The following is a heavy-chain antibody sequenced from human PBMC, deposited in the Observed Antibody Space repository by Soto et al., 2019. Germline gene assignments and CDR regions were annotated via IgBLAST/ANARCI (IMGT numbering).Heavy chain of an antibody. CDR3: ARELYSCGGDCPNYMDY. V-gene: IGHV1-46*01. CDR2: ISLYHHST. D-gene: IGHD2-21*02. CDR1: GYPFTDYF. J-gene: IGHJ4*02. Sequence: QAQLVQSGAEVKKPGASVRVSCKTSGYPFTDYFIHWVRQAPGQGLEWMGIISLYHHSTSYAQKFPGRLTVTADTSTPTGYMDLSSLTSEDSAVYWCARELYSCGGDCPNYMDYWGQGTLVTVSS.